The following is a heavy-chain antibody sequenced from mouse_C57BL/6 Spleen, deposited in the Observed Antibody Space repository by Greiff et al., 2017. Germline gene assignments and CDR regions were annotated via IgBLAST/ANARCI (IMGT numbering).Heavy chain of an antibody. CDR1: GYTFTDYY. CDR3: ARDYSNYFDY. D-gene: IGHD2-5*01. Sequence: EVKVVESGPELVKPGASVKISCKASGYTFTDYYMNWVKQSHGKSLEWIGDINPNNGGTSYNQKFKGKATLTVDKSSSTAYMELRSLTSEDSAVYYCARDYSNYFDYWGQGTTLTVSS. J-gene: IGHJ2*01. V-gene: IGHV1-26*01. CDR2: INPNNGGT.